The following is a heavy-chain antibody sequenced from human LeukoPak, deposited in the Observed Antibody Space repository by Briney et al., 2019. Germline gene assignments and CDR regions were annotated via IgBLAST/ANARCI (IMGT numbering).Heavy chain of an antibody. J-gene: IGHJ3*02. V-gene: IGHV3-48*03. CDR1: GFTFSSSE. Sequence: GGSLRLSCAASGFTFSSSEMNWVRQAPGKGLQWVSYMSSSGSTIYHADSVKGRFTISRDNAKNSLYLQMNSLRAEDTAVYYCARNWASVGTFDIWGQGTTVTVSS. CDR2: MSSSGSTI. D-gene: IGHD7-27*01. CDR3: ARNWASVGTFDI.